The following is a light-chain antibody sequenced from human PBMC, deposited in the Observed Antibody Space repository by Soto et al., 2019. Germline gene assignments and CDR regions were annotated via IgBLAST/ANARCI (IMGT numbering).Light chain of an antibody. J-gene: IGKJ3*01. Sequence: DIQMTQSPSTLSASVGDRVTITCRASQSISSWLAWYQQKPGKAPKLLIYDASTLESGVPSRFSGSGSGIEFTLTISSLQPDDFATYYCQQYNNYLFTFGPGTKVDFK. CDR1: QSISSW. CDR2: DAS. V-gene: IGKV1-5*01. CDR3: QQYNNYLFT.